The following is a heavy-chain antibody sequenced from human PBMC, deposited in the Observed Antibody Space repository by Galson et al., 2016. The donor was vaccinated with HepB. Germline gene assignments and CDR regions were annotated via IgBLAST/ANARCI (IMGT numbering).Heavy chain of an antibody. CDR3: GREFGAPETYYHYYGMDV. J-gene: IGHJ6*02. D-gene: IGHD3-10*01. V-gene: IGHV3-74*01. CDR2: ISSDGSTT. Sequence: VWVSRISSDGSTTNYADSVKGRFTISRDNAKNTLYLQMNSLRAEDTAVYYCGREFGAPETYYHYYGMDVWGQGTTVTVSS.